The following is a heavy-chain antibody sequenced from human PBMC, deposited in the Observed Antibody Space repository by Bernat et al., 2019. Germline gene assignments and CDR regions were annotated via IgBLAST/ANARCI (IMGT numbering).Heavy chain of an antibody. CDR3: TTAAEVYAYDY. J-gene: IGHJ4*02. Sequence: EVQLVESGGGLVKPGGSLRLSCAASGFTFSNAWMSWVRQAPGKGLEWVGRIKSKTDGGTTDYAAPVKGRFTISRDDSKNTLNLQMNSLKTEDTAVYYCTTAAEVYAYDYWGQGTLVTVSS. D-gene: IGHD2-8*01. V-gene: IGHV3-15*01. CDR2: IKSKTDGGTT. CDR1: GFTFSNAW.